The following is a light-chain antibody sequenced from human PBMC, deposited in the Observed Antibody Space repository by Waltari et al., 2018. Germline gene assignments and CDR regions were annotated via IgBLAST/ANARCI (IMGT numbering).Light chain of an antibody. CDR3: NSRDSNGNPFV. Sequence: SSELTQDPAVSVALGQTARITCQGDSLRSSYANWYRTNPGQAPRLVMYGKNNRPSGIPDRFSGSYSGDTASLTITGAQAEDEADYYCNSRDSNGNPFVFGPATKVTVL. V-gene: IGLV3-19*01. CDR1: SLRSSY. CDR2: GKN. J-gene: IGLJ1*01.